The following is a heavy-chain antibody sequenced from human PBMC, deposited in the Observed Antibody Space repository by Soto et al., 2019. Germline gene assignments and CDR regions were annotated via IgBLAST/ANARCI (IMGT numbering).Heavy chain of an antibody. CDR2: INHSGST. J-gene: IGHJ4*02. V-gene: IGHV4-34*01. D-gene: IGHD3-22*01. Sequence: SETLSLTCAVYGGSLSGYFWSWVRQPPGKGLEWIGEINHSGSTNYNPSLKSRVTISADTSKHQFSLRLSSVTAADTAVYYCARGREWDSSGYLLDYWGQGTLVTVSS. CDR3: ARGREWDSSGYLLDY. CDR1: GGSLSGYF.